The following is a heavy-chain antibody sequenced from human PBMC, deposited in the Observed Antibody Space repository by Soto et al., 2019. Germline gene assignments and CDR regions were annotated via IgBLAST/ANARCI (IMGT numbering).Heavy chain of an antibody. Sequence: ASVKVSCKAPGYTFTSYAMHWVRQAPGQRLEWMGWINAGNGNTKYSQKFQGRVTITRDTSASTAYMELSSLRSEDTAVYYCARAGSEYYYDSSGYYYVYWGQGTLVTVSS. V-gene: IGHV1-3*01. J-gene: IGHJ4*02. CDR2: INAGNGNT. CDR3: ARAGSEYYYDSSGYYYVY. D-gene: IGHD3-22*01. CDR1: GYTFTSYA.